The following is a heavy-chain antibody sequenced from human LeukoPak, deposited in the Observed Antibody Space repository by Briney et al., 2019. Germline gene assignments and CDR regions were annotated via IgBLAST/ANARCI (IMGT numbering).Heavy chain of an antibody. CDR2: ISAYNGNT. CDR1: GYTFTSYG. Sequence: GASVKFSCKASGYTFTSYGISWVRQAPGQGLEWMGWISAYNGNTTYAQKLQGRVTMTTDTSTSTAYMELRSLRSDDTAVYYCARARTMSQLYYFDYWGQGTLVTVPS. V-gene: IGHV1-18*01. CDR3: ARARTMSQLYYFDY. J-gene: IGHJ4*02. D-gene: IGHD3-22*01.